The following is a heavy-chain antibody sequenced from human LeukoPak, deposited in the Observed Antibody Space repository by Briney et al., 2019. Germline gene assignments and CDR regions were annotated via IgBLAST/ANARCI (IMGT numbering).Heavy chain of an antibody. D-gene: IGHD6-13*01. J-gene: IGHJ6*04. CDR1: GYSIISGYC. CDR2: IYHSGNT. Sequence: PSETLSLICAVSGYSIISGYCWGWIRQPPGKGLEWIGCIYHSGNTYCNPSLKSRVTISVDTSKNQFSLNLSSVTAADTAMYYCARQGGSSSPYYYYHSDGWGKGSSAAVFS. V-gene: IGHV4-38-2*01. CDR3: ARQGGSSSPYYYYHSDG.